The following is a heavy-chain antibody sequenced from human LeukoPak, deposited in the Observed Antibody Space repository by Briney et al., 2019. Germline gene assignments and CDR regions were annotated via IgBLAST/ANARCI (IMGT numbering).Heavy chain of an antibody. Sequence: PSETLSLTCTVSGGSISSYYWSWIRQPAGKGLEWIGRIYTSGSTYYNPSLKSRVTMSVDTSKNQFSLKLSSVTAADTAVYYCARLYSGSYLGWFDPWGQGTLVTVSS. CDR2: IYTSGST. CDR1: GGSISSYY. J-gene: IGHJ5*02. D-gene: IGHD1-26*01. CDR3: ARLYSGSYLGWFDP. V-gene: IGHV4-4*07.